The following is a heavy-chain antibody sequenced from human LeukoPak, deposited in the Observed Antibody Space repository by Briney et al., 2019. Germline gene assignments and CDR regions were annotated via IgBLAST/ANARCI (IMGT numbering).Heavy chain of an antibody. D-gene: IGHD3-16*02. CDR2: IYVTAT. V-gene: IGHV4-59*08. CDR1: GGSIGTFY. Sequence: PSETLSLTCTVSGGSIGTFYWSWIRQSPGKGLEWIGYIYVTATRYNPYLQSRLTISVDRSRNQSFLNLSSVTAADTAVYYCARHIGGGIEDMDVWGKGTKVIVSS. CDR3: ARHIGGGIEDMDV. J-gene: IGHJ6*03.